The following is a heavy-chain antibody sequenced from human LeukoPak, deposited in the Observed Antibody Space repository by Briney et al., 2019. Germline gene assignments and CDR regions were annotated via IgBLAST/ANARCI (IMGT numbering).Heavy chain of an antibody. Sequence: GGSLTLSCAASGVTVSSSYMSWVRQAPGQALEGVSIMYSGGATDYANSVKGRFTNYRENSKNTLYLQMNSLSAEDAAVYYCARDPSPFYGDYGYWGQGTLVIVSS. CDR2: MYSGGAT. CDR1: GVTVSSSY. D-gene: IGHD4-17*01. V-gene: IGHV3-66*01. CDR3: ARDPSPFYGDYGY. J-gene: IGHJ4*02.